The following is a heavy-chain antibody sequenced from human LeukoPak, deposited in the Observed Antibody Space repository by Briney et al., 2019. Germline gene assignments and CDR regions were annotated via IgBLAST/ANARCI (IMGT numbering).Heavy chain of an antibody. J-gene: IGHJ3*02. CDR2: MYTSGST. CDR3: ARDRGWFGELLENDAFDI. V-gene: IGHV4-4*07. CDR1: GGSISSYY. Sequence: PSETLSLTCTVSGGSISSYYWSWIRQPAGKGLEWIGRMYTSGSTNYNPSLKSRVTMSVDTSKNQFSLKLSSVTAADTAVYYCARDRGWFGELLENDAFDIWGQGTMVTVSS. D-gene: IGHD3-10*01.